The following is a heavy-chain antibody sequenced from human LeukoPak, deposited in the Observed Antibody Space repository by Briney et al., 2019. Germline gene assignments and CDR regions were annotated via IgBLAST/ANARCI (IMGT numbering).Heavy chain of an antibody. CDR3: ATRGDYSDTSGNSYDALGI. V-gene: IGHV4-34*01. D-gene: IGHD3-22*01. J-gene: IGHJ3*02. Sequence: SETLSLTCAVSGGSFSAFFWRWIRQPPGKGLEWIGDVGHSGSADYNPSLKSRVTVSADPSKTQFSLKLTSVTAADTAVYYCATRGDYSDTSGNSYDALGIWGQGTMVTVSS. CDR1: GGSFSAFF. CDR2: VGHSGSA.